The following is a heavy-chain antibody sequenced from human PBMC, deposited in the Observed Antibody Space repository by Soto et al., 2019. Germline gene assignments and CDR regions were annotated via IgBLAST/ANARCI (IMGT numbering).Heavy chain of an antibody. Sequence: SETLSLTCAVYGGSFSGYYWSWIRQPPGKGLEWIGEINHSGSTNYNPSLKSRVTISVDTSKNQFSLKLSSVTAADTAVYYCARRGGAGEFCTKGVCSAADYYFAYGGKETLVTVSS. D-gene: IGHD2-8*01. CDR2: INHSGST. J-gene: IGHJ4*02. V-gene: IGHV4-34*01. CDR3: ARRGGAGEFCTKGVCSAADYYFAY. CDR1: GGSFSGYY.